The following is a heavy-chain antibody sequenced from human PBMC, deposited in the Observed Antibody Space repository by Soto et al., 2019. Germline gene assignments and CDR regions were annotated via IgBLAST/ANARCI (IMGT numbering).Heavy chain of an antibody. CDR1: SVSISSSSYT. CDR2: IYYSGST. D-gene: IGHD2-2*01. Sequence: ETLSHTCTVASVSISSSSYTLGSIRQPPRKGLEWIGSIYYSGSTYYNPSLKSRITVSVDTSKNQFSLNLSSVTAADTAVYYCARLQGYCIRTSCSGYYAMDVWGQGTTV. V-gene: IGHV4-39*01. J-gene: IGHJ6*02. CDR3: ARLQGYCIRTSCSGYYAMDV.